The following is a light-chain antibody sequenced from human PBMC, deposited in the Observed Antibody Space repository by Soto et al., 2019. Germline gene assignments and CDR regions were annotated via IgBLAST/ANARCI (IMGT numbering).Light chain of an antibody. V-gene: IGKV1-39*01. CDR1: QSIGTY. CDR2: GAS. J-gene: IGKJ3*01. CDR3: QQCDSSPPFT. Sequence: DIQMTQSPSSLSASIGDKISITCRASQSIGTYLSWYQQKPGRAPKLLIYGASSLQSGVPSRFSGSGSGTDFTLTISSLQPEDFAVYYCQQCDSSPPFTFGPGTKVDVK.